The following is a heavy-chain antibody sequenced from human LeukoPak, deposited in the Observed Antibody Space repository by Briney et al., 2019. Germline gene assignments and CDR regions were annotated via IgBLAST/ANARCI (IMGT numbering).Heavy chain of an antibody. CDR3: ARDSGRVPAAMGDYYYYGMDV. J-gene: IGHJ6*02. V-gene: IGHV4-31*03. CDR2: IYYSGST. CDR1: GGSISSGGYY. Sequence: SQTLSLTCTVSGGSISSGGYYWSWIRQHPGKGLEWIGYIYYSGSTYYNPSLKSRVTISVDTSKNQFSLKLSSVTAADTAVYYCARDSGRVPAAMGDYYYYGMDVWGQGTTVTVSS. D-gene: IGHD2-2*01.